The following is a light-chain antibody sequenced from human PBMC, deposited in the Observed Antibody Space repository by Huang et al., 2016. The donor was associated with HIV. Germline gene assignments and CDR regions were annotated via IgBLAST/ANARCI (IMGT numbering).Light chain of an antibody. CDR3: HQYYSIFQT. CDR1: QTLSYGSSDKNY. J-gene: IGKJ1*01. Sequence: DIVMTQSPDSLALSLGDRAASNCTSSQTLSYGSSDKNYLNLYQVKPGRPPKLLISWSSVRESGFPDRFSGSGSGTHFTLTISSLQAEDVAVYYCHQYYSIFQTFGQGTKVEV. V-gene: IGKV4-1*01. CDR2: WSS.